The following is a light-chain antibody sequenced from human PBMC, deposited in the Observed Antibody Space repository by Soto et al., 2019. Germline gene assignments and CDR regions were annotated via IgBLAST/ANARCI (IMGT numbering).Light chain of an antibody. V-gene: IGKV1-5*01. CDR1: QSISRW. Sequence: DIQMTQSPSILASSSASLVPITFLASQSISRWLAWYQQKPGKAPKLLIYDASTLESGVPSRFSGSGSGTEFTLTISSLQPDDFATYYCQQYLTYSSLTFGGGTKVDIK. CDR3: QQYLTYSSLT. J-gene: IGKJ4*01. CDR2: DAS.